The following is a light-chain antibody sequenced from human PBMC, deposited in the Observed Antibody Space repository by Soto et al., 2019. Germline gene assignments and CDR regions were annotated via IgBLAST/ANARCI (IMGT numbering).Light chain of an antibody. CDR1: QSVSSNF. CDR2: GAS. Sequence: EIVLTQSPGTLSLSPGERATLSCRASQSVSSNFLAWYQQKPGQAPRLLIYGASSRATGIPDRFSGSGSGTDFPLAISRLEPEAFAVYYCQQYGSSQTFGGGTKVEIK. J-gene: IGKJ4*01. CDR3: QQYGSSQT. V-gene: IGKV3-20*01.